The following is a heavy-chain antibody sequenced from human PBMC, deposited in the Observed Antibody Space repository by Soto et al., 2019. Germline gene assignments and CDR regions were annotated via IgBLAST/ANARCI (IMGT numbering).Heavy chain of an antibody. V-gene: IGHV4-61*01. CDR2: IYYSGST. CDR1: GGSVSSGSYY. CDR3: ASGRPLVIPADY. Sequence: NPSETLSLTCTVSGGSVSSGSYYWSWIRQPPGKGLEWIGYIYYSGSTNYNPSLKSRVTISVDTSKNQFSLKLSSVTAADTAVYYCASGRPLVIPADYWGQGTLVTVSS. D-gene: IGHD3-22*01. J-gene: IGHJ4*02.